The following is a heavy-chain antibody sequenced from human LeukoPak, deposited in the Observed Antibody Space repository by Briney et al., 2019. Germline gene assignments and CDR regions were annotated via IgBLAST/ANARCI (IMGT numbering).Heavy chain of an antibody. CDR3: AKVEGSGSYGYYYYYYMDV. CDR2: ISGGGDTT. V-gene: IGHV3-23*01. J-gene: IGHJ6*03. CDR1: GFTFHYFG. Sequence: PGGSLRLSCAASGFTFHYFGINWVRQAPGKGLEWVSGISGGGDTTSYTDSVKGRFAISRDNSKNTLYLQMNSLRAEDTAVYYCAKVEGSGSYGYYYYYYMDVWGKGTTVTISS. D-gene: IGHD3-10*01.